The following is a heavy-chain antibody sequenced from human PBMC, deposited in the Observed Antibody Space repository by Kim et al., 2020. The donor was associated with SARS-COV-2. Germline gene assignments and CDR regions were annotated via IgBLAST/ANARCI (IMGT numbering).Heavy chain of an antibody. CDR2: VSASGST. V-gene: IGHV4-61*02. Sequence: SETLSLTCSVSGDSMTNNTLYWSWSPQPAGNGLEWLGRVSASGSTNYKSSLRSRVTISLDTSKTQFSLKLNSATAADTAVYYCAREGRWSTALDYWGPGTLVTVSS. CDR3: AREGRWSTALDY. J-gene: IGHJ4*02. CDR1: GDSMTNNTLY. D-gene: IGHD2-21*02.